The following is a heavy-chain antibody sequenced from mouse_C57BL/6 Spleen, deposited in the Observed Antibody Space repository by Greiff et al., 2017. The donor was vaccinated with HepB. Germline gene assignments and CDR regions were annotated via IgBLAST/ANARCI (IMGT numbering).Heavy chain of an antibody. V-gene: IGHV5-6*01. D-gene: IGHD1-2*01. CDR2: ISSGGSYT. J-gene: IGHJ1*03. CDR1: GFTFSSYG. CDR3: ARPLLRHWYFDV. Sequence: EVKLMESGGDLVKPGGSLKLSCAASGFTFSSYGMSWVRQTPDKRLEWVATISSGGSYTYYPDSVKGRFTISRDNAKNTLYLQMSSLKSEDTAMYYCARPLLRHWYFDVWGTGTTVTVSS.